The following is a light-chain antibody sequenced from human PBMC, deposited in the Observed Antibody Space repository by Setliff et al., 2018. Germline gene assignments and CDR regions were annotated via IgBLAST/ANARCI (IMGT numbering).Light chain of an antibody. J-gene: IGLJ1*01. Sequence: QSALTQPPSASGSPGQSVTISCTGTRSDVGGYNYVSWYQQHPGKAPKLVIYDVSKRPSGVPDRFSGAKSGNTASRTVSGLQAEDEADYYCNAYASDTTYVFGSGTKVTVL. CDR3: NAYASDTTYV. CDR1: RSDVGGYNY. CDR2: DVS. V-gene: IGLV2-8*01.